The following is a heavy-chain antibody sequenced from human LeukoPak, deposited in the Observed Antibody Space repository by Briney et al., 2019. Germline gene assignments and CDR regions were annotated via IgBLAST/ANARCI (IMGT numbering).Heavy chain of an antibody. J-gene: IGHJ6*04. CDR2: ITRDGSST. V-gene: IGHV3-74*01. Sequence: GGSLRLSCAASRFSFGNSWVHWVRQAPGKGLVWVSRITRDGSSTTYADSVKGRFTTSRDNAKNTLYLQMDSLRDDDTAVYYCARDPGYESWSPFWGGMDVWGNGTTVIVSS. CDR3: ARDPGYESWSPFWGGMDV. D-gene: IGHD3-16*01. CDR1: RFSFGNSW.